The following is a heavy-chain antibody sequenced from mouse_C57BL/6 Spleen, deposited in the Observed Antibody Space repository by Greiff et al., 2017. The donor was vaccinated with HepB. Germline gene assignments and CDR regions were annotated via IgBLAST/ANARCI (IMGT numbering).Heavy chain of an antibody. Sequence: EVQLVESGGDLVKPGGSLKLSCAASGFTFSSYGMSWVRQTPDKRLEWVATISSGGSYTYYPDSVKGRFTISRDNAKNTLYLQMSSLKSEDTAMYYCARIDGYYFAMDYWGQGTSVTVSS. CDR2: ISSGGSYT. CDR3: ARIDGYYFAMDY. V-gene: IGHV5-6*01. CDR1: GFTFSSYG. D-gene: IGHD2-3*01. J-gene: IGHJ4*01.